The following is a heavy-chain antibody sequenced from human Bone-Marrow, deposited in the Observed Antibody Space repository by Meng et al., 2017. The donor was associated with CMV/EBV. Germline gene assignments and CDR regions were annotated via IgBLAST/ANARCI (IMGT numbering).Heavy chain of an antibody. CDR3: ARDRYYDPSGNYYYYYGMDV. D-gene: IGHD3-3*01. J-gene: IGHJ6*02. CDR1: GYTFTNYG. V-gene: IGHV1-18*01. Sequence: ASVKVSCKASGYTFTNYGISWVRQAPGQGLEWMGWISSYNGNTNYAQKLQGRVTMTTDTSTSTAYMELRSLRSDDTAVYYCARDRYYDPSGNYYYYYGMDVWGQGTTVTVAS. CDR2: ISSYNGNT.